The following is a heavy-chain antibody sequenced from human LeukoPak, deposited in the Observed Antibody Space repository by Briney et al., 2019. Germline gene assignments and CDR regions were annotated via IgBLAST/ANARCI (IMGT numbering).Heavy chain of an antibody. J-gene: IGHJ4*02. CDR1: GGSISSYY. D-gene: IGHD3-22*01. Sequence: SETLSLTCTVSGGSISSYYWSWIRQPAGKGLEWIGRIYTSGSTNYNPSLKSRVTMSVDTSKNQFSLKLSSVTAADTAVYYCARGRYYDSSGYYPTFDYWGQGTLVTVSP. CDR2: IYTSGST. CDR3: ARGRYYDSSGYYPTFDY. V-gene: IGHV4-4*07.